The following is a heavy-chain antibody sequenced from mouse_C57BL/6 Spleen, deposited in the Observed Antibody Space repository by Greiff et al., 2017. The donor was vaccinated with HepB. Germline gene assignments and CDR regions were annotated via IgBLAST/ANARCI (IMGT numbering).Heavy chain of an antibody. V-gene: IGHV10-1*01. J-gene: IGHJ4*01. CDR3: VRGSSLYYYAMDY. CDR1: GFSFNTYA. CDR2: IRSKSNNYAT. D-gene: IGHD6-5*01. Sequence: EVKLVESGGGLVQPKGSLKLSCAASGFSFNTYAMNWVRQAPGKGLEWVARIRSKSNNYATYYADSVKDRFTISRDDSESMLYLQMNNLKTEDTAMYYCVRGSSLYYYAMDYWGQGTSVTVSS.